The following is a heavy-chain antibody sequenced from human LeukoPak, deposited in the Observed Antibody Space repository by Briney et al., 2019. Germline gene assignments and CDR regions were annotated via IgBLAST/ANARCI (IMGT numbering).Heavy chain of an antibody. Sequence: GGSLRLSCAASGFTFSSYGMSWVRQAPGKGLEWVSGINWNGGSTGYADSVKGRFTISRDNAKNSLYLQMNSLRAEDTALYYCARDRGDMVVVIAPFDYWGQGTLVTVSS. V-gene: IGHV3-20*04. D-gene: IGHD2-15*01. CDR2: INWNGGST. CDR3: ARDRGDMVVVIAPFDY. CDR1: GFTFSSYG. J-gene: IGHJ4*02.